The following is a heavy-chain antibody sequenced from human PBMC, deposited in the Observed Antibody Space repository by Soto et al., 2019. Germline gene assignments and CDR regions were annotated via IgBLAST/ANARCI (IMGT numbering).Heavy chain of an antibody. D-gene: IGHD6-13*01. CDR3: AKKSSSWYNYYYYYMDV. V-gene: IGHV3-30*18. CDR1: GFTFSSYG. Sequence: GGSLRLSCAASGFTFSSYGMHWVRQAPGKGLEWVAVISYDGSNKYYADSVKGRFTISRDNSKNTLYLQMNSLRAEDTAVYYCAKKSSSWYNYYYYYMDVWGKGTTVTVSS. J-gene: IGHJ6*03. CDR2: ISYDGSNK.